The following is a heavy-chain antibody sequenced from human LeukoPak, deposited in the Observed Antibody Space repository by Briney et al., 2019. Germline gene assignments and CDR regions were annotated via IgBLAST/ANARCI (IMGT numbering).Heavy chain of an antibody. CDR2: IWYDGSNK. J-gene: IGHJ4*02. CDR1: GFTFSSYG. Sequence: GGSLRLSCAASGFTFSSYGMHWVRQAPGKGLEWVAVIWYDGSNKYYADSVKGRFTISRDNSKNTLYLQMNSLRADDTAVYYCAKVSNFDSSGYYRVWGQGTLVTVSS. D-gene: IGHD3-22*01. V-gene: IGHV3-33*06. CDR3: AKVSNFDSSGYYRV.